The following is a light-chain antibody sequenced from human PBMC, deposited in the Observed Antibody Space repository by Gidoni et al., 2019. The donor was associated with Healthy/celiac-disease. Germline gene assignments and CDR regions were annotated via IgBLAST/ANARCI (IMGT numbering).Light chain of an antibody. V-gene: IGLV2-8*01. CDR1: SSDVGGYNY. CDR2: EVS. CDR3: SSYAGSNNLV. Sequence: QSALTPPPSASGSPGQSVTISCTGTSSDVGGYNYVSWYQQHPGKAPKLMIYEVSKRPSGVPDRFFGSKSGNTASLTVSVLQAEDEADYYCSSYAGSNNLVFGGGTKLTVL. J-gene: IGLJ2*01.